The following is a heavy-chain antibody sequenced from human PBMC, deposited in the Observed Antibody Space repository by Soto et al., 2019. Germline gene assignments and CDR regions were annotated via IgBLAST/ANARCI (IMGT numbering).Heavy chain of an antibody. CDR1: GGSISSYY. Sequence: ETLSLTCTVSGGSISSYYWSWIRQPAGKGLEWIGRIYTSGSTNYNPSLKSRVTMSVDTSKNQFSLKLSSVTAADTAVYYCARDFLEAAGRFVKYYYGMDVWGQGTTVTVSS. CDR2: IYTSGST. V-gene: IGHV4-4*07. D-gene: IGHD6-13*01. CDR3: ARDFLEAAGRFVKYYYGMDV. J-gene: IGHJ6*02.